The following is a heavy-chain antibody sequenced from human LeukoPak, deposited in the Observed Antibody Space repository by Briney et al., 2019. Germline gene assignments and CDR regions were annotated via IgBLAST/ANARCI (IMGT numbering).Heavy chain of an antibody. CDR1: GYSFTSHW. J-gene: IGHJ4*02. CDR3: ARPPQYYYSSKEYYFDY. Sequence: GESLKISCKGSGYSFTSHWIAWVRQVPGEGLECMGIIYPDDSDTRYHPSFQGQATISADKSISTAYLQWSSLKASDTAIYYCARPPQYYYSSKEYYFDYWGQGTLVTVSS. CDR2: IYPDDSDT. V-gene: IGHV5-51*01. D-gene: IGHD3-10*01.